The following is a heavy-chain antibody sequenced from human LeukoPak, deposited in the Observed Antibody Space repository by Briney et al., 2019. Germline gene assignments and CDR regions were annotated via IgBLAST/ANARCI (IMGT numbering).Heavy chain of an antibody. D-gene: IGHD1-26*01. Sequence: GGSLRLSCAASGFTFSSYWMHWVRQAPGKGLVWVSRINTDGTSTTYADSVKGRFTISRDNAKNSLFLQMNSLRAEDTAVYFCARCGTPKNYYYYGMDVWGQGTTVTVS. CDR1: GFTFSSYW. J-gene: IGHJ6*02. V-gene: IGHV3-74*01. CDR3: ARCGTPKNYYYYGMDV. CDR2: INTDGTST.